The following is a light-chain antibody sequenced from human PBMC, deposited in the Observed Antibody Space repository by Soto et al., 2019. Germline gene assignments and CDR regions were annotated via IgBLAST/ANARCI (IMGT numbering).Light chain of an antibody. CDR1: QSVSSY. CDR3: QQRKNWLFH. J-gene: IGKJ3*01. V-gene: IGKV3-11*01. CDR2: DAS. Sequence: EIVLTQSPATLSLSPGERATLSGRASQSVSSYLAWYQQKPGQAPRLLIYDASNRATGLTARFSGSGSGTDFNLTISRLEPEDFVVYDCQQRKNWLFHFGTETKGDIK.